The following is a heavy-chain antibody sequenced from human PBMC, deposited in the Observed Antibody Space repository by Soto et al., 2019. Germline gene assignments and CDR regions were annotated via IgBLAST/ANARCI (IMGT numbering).Heavy chain of an antibody. V-gene: IGHV1-2*04. J-gene: IGHJ4*02. CDR2: INPNSGGT. CDR3: ARSVSEYRSIVVVTPFDY. Sequence: ASVKVSCKASGYTFTGYYMHWVRQAPGQGLEWMGWINPNSGGTNYAQKFQGWVTMTRDTSISTAHMELSRLRSADTDVYYCARSVSEYRSIVVVTPFDYWGQGTLVTVSS. CDR1: GYTFTGYY. D-gene: IGHD3-22*01.